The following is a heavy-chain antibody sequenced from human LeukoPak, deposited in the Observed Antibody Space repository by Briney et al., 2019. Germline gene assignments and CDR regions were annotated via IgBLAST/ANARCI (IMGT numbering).Heavy chain of an antibody. Sequence: GGSLRLSCAASGFTFSSYAMSWVREAPGKGLEWVSAISGSGGSAYYADSVKGRFTISRDNSKNTLYLQMNSLRAEDTAVYYCAKDHGYSYGYASDYWGQGTLVTVSS. V-gene: IGHV3-23*01. CDR3: AKDHGYSYGYASDY. J-gene: IGHJ4*02. D-gene: IGHD5-18*01. CDR1: GFTFSSYA. CDR2: ISGSGGSA.